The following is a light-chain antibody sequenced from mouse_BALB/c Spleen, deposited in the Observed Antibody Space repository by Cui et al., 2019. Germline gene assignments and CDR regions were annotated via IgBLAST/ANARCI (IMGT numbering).Light chain of an antibody. CDR1: SSVSY. V-gene: IGKV4-68*01. CDR3: QQWSSNPLT. J-gene: IGKJ4*01. CDR2: LTS. Sequence: QIVLTLSPALMSASPGEKVTMTCSASSSVSYMYWYQQKPRSSPKPWIYLTSNLASGVPARFSGSGSGTSYSLTISSMEAEDAATYYCQQWSSNPLTFGSGTKLEIK.